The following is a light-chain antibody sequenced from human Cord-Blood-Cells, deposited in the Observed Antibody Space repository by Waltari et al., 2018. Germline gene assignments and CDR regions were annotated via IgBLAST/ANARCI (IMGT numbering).Light chain of an antibody. CDR3: SSYTSSSTSWV. CDR1: SSDVGGYNY. J-gene: IGLJ3*02. CDR2: DVS. V-gene: IGLV2-14*01. Sequence: QSALTQPASVSGSPGQSITISCTGTSSDVGGYNYVSCYQQHPGKAPKLMIYDVSKLPSGVSNRFSGSKSGNTASLTISALQAEDEADYYCSSYTSSSTSWVFGGGTKLTVL.